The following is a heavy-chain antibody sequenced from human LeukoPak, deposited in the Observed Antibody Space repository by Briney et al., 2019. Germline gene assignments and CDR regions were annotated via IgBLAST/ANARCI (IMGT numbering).Heavy chain of an antibody. D-gene: IGHD6-13*01. V-gene: IGHV1-46*01. CDR3: ARDLHSSSWSFYMDV. Sequence: GASVKVSCKASGYTFTGYYMHWVRQAPGQGLEWMGIINPSGGSTTYAQKFQGRVTMTRDMSTSTVYMQLSSLRSEDTAVYYCARDLHSSSWSFYMDVWGKGTTVTVSS. J-gene: IGHJ6*03. CDR1: GYTFTGYY. CDR2: INPSGGST.